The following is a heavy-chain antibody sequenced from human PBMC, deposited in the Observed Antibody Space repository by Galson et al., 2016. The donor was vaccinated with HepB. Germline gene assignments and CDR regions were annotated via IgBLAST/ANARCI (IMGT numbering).Heavy chain of an antibody. J-gene: IGHJ5*02. CDR3: ARVDYGSGWREGWSDP. CDR2: ISSSSSHT. CDR1: GLTFSDFY. D-gene: IGHD6-19*01. Sequence: SLRLSCAASGLTFSDFYMSWIRQAPGKGLEWVSYISSSSSHTNYADSVKGRFTISRDNANNSLYLQMNSLRVEDTAVYYCARVDYGSGWREGWSDPWGQGTLVTVSS. V-gene: IGHV3-11*06.